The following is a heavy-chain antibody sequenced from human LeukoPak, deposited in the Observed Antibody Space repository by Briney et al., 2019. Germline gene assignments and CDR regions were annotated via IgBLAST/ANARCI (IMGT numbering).Heavy chain of an antibody. V-gene: IGHV4-4*09. D-gene: IGHD1-26*01. CDR2: IFTTEVT. CDR1: GGSIGTFH. CDR3: ARSDGIVGEEAWFDP. Sequence: KASETLSLTCSVSGGSIGTFHWHWIRQPPGKGLEWIGDIFTTEVTHYSPSLKSRVTISVDTSKNQFSLRLSSVTAADTAVYYCARSDGIVGEEAWFDPWGQGTLVTVSS. J-gene: IGHJ5*02.